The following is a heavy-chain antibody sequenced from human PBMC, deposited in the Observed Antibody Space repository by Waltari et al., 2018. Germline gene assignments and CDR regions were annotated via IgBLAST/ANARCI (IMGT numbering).Heavy chain of an antibody. V-gene: IGHV4-59*11. CDR2: IYYSGST. CDR3: ARLSGSLFYYYYGMDV. Sequence: QVQLQESGPGLVKTSETLSPTCTVSGGHISNHYWRWIRQPPGKGLEWIVYIYYSGSTNYNPSLKSRVTISVDTSKNQFSLKLSSVTAADTAVYYCARLSGSLFYYYYGMDVWGQGTTVTVSS. D-gene: IGHD6-25*01. J-gene: IGHJ6*02. CDR1: GGHISNHY.